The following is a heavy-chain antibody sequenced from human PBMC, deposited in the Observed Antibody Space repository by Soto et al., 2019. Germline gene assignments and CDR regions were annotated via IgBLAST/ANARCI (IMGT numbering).Heavy chain of an antibody. CDR2: IYYSGST. J-gene: IGHJ3*02. D-gene: IGHD3-16*01. Sequence: SETLSLTCTVSGGSISSGGYYWSWIRQHPGKGLEWIGYIYYSGSTYYNPSLKSRVTISVDTSKNQFSLKLSSVTAADTAVYYCARGGAAYDYIWGSVAFDIWGQGTMVTVSS. CDR1: GGSISSGGYY. V-gene: IGHV4-31*03. CDR3: ARGGAAYDYIWGSVAFDI.